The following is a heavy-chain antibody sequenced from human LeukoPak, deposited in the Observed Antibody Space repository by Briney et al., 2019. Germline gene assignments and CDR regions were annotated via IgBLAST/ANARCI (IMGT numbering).Heavy chain of an antibody. CDR1: GGSISSYY. Sequence: SETLSLTCTVSGGSISSYYWSWIRQPPGKGLEWIGYIYYSGSTNYNPSLKSRVTISVDTSKNQFSLKLSSVTAADTAVYYCARDPGSSSWYGPWYGMDVWGQGTTVTVSS. J-gene: IGHJ6*02. CDR3: ARDPGSSSWYGPWYGMDV. CDR2: IYYSGST. D-gene: IGHD6-13*01. V-gene: IGHV4-59*01.